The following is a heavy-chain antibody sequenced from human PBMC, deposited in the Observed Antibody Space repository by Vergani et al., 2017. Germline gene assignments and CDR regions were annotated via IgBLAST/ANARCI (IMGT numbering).Heavy chain of an antibody. CDR2: INHSGST. CDR3: ARRGKMDDYVWGSYRYPYYFDY. J-gene: IGHJ4*02. D-gene: IGHD3-16*02. Sequence: QVQLQQWGAGLLKPSETLSLTCAVYGGSFSGYYWSWIRQPPGKGLEWIGEINHSGSTNYNPSLKSRVTISVDTSKNQFSLKLSSVTAADTAVYYCARRGKMDDYVWGSYRYPYYFDYWGQGTLVTVSS. CDR1: GGSFSGYY. V-gene: IGHV4-34*01.